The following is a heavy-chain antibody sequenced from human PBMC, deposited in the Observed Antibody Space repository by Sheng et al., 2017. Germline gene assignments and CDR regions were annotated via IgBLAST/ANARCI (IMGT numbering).Heavy chain of an antibody. J-gene: IGHJ4*02. Sequence: GGSLRLSCEVSGFTFSRYEMSWVRQAPGKGLEWVSYISSARLTTYYADSVKGRFTISTDNAKNSLYLQMDSLRVDDTAVYYCARNQPGVTTNYFDYWGQGILVTVSS. D-gene: IGHD3-22*01. CDR2: ISSARLTT. V-gene: IGHV3-48*03. CDR1: GFTFSRYE. CDR3: ARNQPGVTTNYFDY.